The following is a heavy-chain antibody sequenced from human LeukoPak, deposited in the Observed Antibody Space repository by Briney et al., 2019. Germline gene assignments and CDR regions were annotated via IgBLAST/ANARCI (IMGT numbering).Heavy chain of an antibody. J-gene: IGHJ6*02. CDR3: ARDQQELPFYYYYYGMDV. D-gene: IGHD1-7*01. CDR1: GFTFSSYS. Sequence: GGSLRLSCAASGFTFSSYSMNWVRQAPGKGLEWVSSISSSSSYIYYADSVKGRFTISRANAKNSLYLQMNSLRAEDTAVYYCARDQQELPFYYYYYGMDVWGQGTTVTVSS. V-gene: IGHV3-21*01. CDR2: ISSSSSYI.